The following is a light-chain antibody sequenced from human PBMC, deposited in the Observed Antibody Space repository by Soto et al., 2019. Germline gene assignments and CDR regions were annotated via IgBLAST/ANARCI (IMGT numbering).Light chain of an antibody. CDR2: GNS. J-gene: IGLJ3*02. CDR3: QSYDSSLSNWV. V-gene: IGLV1-40*01. CDR1: XXNIGAGYD. Sequence: QSVLTQPPSVSGAPGQRVTISCTXXXXNIGAGYDVHWYQQLPGTAPKLLIYGNSNRPSGVPDRLSGSKSGTSASLAITGLQAEDEADYYCQSYDSSLSNWVFGGGTKLTVL.